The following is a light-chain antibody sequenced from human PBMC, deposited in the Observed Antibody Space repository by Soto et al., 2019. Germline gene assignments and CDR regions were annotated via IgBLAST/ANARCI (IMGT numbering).Light chain of an antibody. Sequence: DIQMTQSPSTLSASVGDRVTMTCRASQSISSWLAWYQQKPGKAPKLLIYDASSLESGVPSRFSGSGSATEFTLTISSLQPDDFATYYCQQYNNYWTFGQGTNVDIK. J-gene: IGKJ1*01. CDR1: QSISSW. CDR2: DAS. CDR3: QQYNNYWT. V-gene: IGKV1-5*01.